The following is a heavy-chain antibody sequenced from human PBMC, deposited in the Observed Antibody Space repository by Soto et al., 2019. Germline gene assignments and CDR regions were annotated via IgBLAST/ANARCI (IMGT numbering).Heavy chain of an antibody. CDR2: ISSSGSTI. CDR3: TTRGVTYPAYGMDV. V-gene: IGHV3-11*01. Sequence: GGSLRLSCAASGFTFSDYYMSWIRQAPGKGLEWVSHISSSGSTIYYADSVKGRFTISRDNAKNSLYLQMNSLRAEDTAVYYCTTRGVTYPAYGMDVWGQGTTVTVSS. J-gene: IGHJ6*02. CDR1: GFTFSDYY. D-gene: IGHD3-16*01.